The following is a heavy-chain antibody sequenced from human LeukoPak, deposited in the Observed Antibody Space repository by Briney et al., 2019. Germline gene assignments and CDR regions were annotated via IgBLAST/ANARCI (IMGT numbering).Heavy chain of an antibody. CDR3: AKGAQRRGYYYGMDV. J-gene: IGHJ6*02. V-gene: IGHV3-21*04. CDR2: ISSSSSYI. CDR1: GFTISSYS. Sequence: AGGSLRLSCAASGFTISSYSMNWVRQAPGKGLEWVSSISSSSSYIYYADSVKGRFTISRDNAKNSLYLQMNSLRAEDTALYYCAKGAQRRGYYYGMDVWGQGTTVTVSS. D-gene: IGHD3-10*01.